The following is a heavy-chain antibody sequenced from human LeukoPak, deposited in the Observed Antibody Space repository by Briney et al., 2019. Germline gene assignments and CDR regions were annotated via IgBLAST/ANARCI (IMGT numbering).Heavy chain of an antibody. CDR1: GGSFSGYY. D-gene: IGHD3-9*01. CDR2: INHSGST. V-gene: IGHV4-34*01. J-gene: IGHJ4*02. Sequence: PSETLSLTCAVYGGSFSGYYWSWIRQPPGKGLEWIGEINHSGSTNYNPSLKSRVTISVDTSKNQFSLKLSSVTAADTAVYYCALVRGLRYFDWSPVWGQGTLVTVSS. CDR3: ALVRGLRYFDWSPV.